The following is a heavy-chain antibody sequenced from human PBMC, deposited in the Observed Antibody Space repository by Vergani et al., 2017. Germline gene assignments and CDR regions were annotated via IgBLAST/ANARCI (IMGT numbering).Heavy chain of an antibody. D-gene: IGHD5-18*01. CDR2: IIPILGIA. J-gene: IGHJ4*02. CDR1: GGTFSSYA. Sequence: QVQLVQSGAEVKKPGSSVKVSCKASGGTFSSYAISWVRQAPGQGLEWMGRIIPILGIANYAQKFQGRVTITADKSTSTAYMELSSLRSEDTAMYYCARRRDMTAWIQLNFDYWGQGTLVTVSS. CDR3: ARRRDMTAWIQLNFDY. V-gene: IGHV1-69*04.